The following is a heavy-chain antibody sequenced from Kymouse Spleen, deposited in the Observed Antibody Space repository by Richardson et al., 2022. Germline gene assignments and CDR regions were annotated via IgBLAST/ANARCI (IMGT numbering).Heavy chain of an antibody. V-gene: IGHV3-30*18. CDR2: ISYDGSNK. CDR3: AKDNWNYGAFDI. J-gene: IGHJ3*02. CDR1: GFTFSSYG. D-gene: IGHD1-7*01. Sequence: QVQLVESGGGVVQPGRSLRLSCAASGFTFSSYGMHWVRQAPGKGLEWVAVISYDGSNKYYADSVKGRFTISRDNSKNTLYLQMNSLRAEDTAVYYCAKDNWNYGAFDIWGQGTMVTVSS.